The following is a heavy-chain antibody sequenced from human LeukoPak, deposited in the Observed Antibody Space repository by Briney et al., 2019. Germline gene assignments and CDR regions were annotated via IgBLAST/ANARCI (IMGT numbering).Heavy chain of an antibody. CDR3: ARGNTGYNSNWGRDFDC. CDR2: IYSGGDI. Sequence: PGGSLRLSCEVSGVTVTSSYVSWVRQAPGKGLEWVSVIYSGGDIYYADSVKGRFTVSRDNSKSTLYLQMNSLRAEDTAVYYCARGNTGYNSNWGRDFDCWGQGTLVTVSS. J-gene: IGHJ4*02. V-gene: IGHV3-66*01. D-gene: IGHD4-11*01. CDR1: GVTVTSSY.